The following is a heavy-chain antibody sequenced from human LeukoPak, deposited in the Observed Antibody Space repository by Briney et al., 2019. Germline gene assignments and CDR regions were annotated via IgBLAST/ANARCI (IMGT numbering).Heavy chain of an antibody. V-gene: IGHV4-34*01. CDR1: GGSFSGYY. J-gene: IGHJ4*02. Sequence: PSETLSLTCAVYGGSFSGYYWSWIRQPPGKGLEWIGEINHSGSTNYNPSLKSRVTISVDTSKNQFSLKLSSVTAADTAVYYCAREGPNHCYDSSEPFDYWGQGTLVTVSS. D-gene: IGHD3-22*01. CDR3: AREGPNHCYDSSEPFDY. CDR2: INHSGST.